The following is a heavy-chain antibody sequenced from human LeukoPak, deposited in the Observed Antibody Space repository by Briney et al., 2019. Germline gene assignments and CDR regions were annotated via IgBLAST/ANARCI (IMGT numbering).Heavy chain of an antibody. CDR3: AKDGGFWSDYSYFDY. V-gene: IGHV3-43*02. J-gene: IGHJ4*02. D-gene: IGHD3-3*01. CDR2: ISGDGGST. CDR1: GFTFDDYA. Sequence: GGSLRLSCAASGFTFDDYAMHWVRQAPGKGLEWVSLISGDGGSTYYADSVKGRFTISRDNAKNLLYLQMNSLRAEDTAVCFCAKDGGFWSDYSYFDYWGQGTQVTVSS.